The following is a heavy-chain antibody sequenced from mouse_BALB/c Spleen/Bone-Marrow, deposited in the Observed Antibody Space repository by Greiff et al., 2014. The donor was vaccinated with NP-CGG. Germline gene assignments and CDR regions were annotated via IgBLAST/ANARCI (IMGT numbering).Heavy chain of an antibody. D-gene: IGHD4-1*01. CDR1: GSSLTDYG. CDR2: IWGGGIT. J-gene: IGHJ2*01. Sequence: VQLVESGPGLVAPSQSLSITCTVSGSSLTDYGVSWIRQPPGKGLEWLGVIWGGGITYYNSPLKSRLSISKDNSKSQVFLKMYSLQTDDTAMYYCAKLNWDEGDYWGQGTTLTVSS. V-gene: IGHV2-6-5*01. CDR3: AKLNWDEGDY.